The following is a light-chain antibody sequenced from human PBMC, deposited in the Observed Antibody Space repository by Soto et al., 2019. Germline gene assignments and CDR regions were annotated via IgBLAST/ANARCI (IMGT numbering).Light chain of an antibody. V-gene: IGLV2-14*01. J-gene: IGLJ3*02. CDR3: SSYTSSSTLV. Sequence: QSALTQPASVSGSPGQSITISCTGTSSDVGGYNYVSWYQQHPGKAPKLMIYEVSNRPSGVSNRFSGSKSGNTAARTISGHEAEDEADYYCSSYTSSSTLVFGGGTKLTVL. CDR2: EVS. CDR1: SSDVGGYNY.